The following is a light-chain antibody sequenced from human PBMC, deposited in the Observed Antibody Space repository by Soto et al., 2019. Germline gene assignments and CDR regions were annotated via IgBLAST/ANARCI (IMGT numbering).Light chain of an antibody. J-gene: IGKJ1*01. CDR1: QSVSSS. Sequence: EIVLTQSPGTLSLSPGERAILSCRASQSVSSSSLAWYQQKPGQAPRLLIYGASTRATGIPARFSGSGSGTEFTLTISSLQSEDFAVYYCQQYNNWPRTFGQGTKV. CDR3: QQYNNWPRT. V-gene: IGKV3-15*01. CDR2: GAS.